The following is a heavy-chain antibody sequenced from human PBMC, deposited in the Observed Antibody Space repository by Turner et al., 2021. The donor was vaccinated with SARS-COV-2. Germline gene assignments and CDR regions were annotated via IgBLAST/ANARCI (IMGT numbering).Heavy chain of an antibody. J-gene: IGHJ6*02. Sequence: EVQLVESGGGLVQPGGSLRLSCAASGVPASSNYMSWARQAPGKGMEWVSVIYSGGSTNYADSVKGRFTISRHNSKNTLYLQMNSLRAEDTAVYYCARESVATMVYDGMDVWGQGTTVTVSS. D-gene: IGHD5-12*01. CDR1: GVPASSNY. CDR3: ARESVATMVYDGMDV. V-gene: IGHV3-53*04. CDR2: IYSGGST.